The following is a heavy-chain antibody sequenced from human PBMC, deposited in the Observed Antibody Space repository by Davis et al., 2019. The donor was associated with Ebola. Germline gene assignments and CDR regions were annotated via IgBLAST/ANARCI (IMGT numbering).Heavy chain of an antibody. CDR2: ISGSGGST. CDR3: AKSRLWEMVPGGDY. Sequence: PGGSLRLSCAASGFTFSSYAMSWVRQAPGKGLEWVSAISGSGGSTYYADSVKGRFTISRDNSKNTLYLQMNSLRAEDTAVYYCAKSRLWEMVPGGDYWGQGTLVTVSS. CDR1: GFTFSSYA. J-gene: IGHJ4*02. V-gene: IGHV3-23*01. D-gene: IGHD5-24*01.